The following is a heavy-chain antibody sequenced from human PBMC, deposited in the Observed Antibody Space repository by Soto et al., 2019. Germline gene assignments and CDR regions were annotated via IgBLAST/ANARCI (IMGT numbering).Heavy chain of an antibody. CDR3: ARDHAMVRTMDV. D-gene: IGHD3-10*01. CDR2: ISSSSSYI. Sequence: EVQLVESGGGLVKPGGSLRLSCAASGFTFSSYSMNWVRQAPGKGLEWVSSISSSSSYIYYANSVKGRFTISRDNAKNSLFPQINSLIAEDPAVYYCARDHAMVRTMDVWGQGTTVTVS. V-gene: IGHV3-21*01. J-gene: IGHJ6*02. CDR1: GFTFSSYS.